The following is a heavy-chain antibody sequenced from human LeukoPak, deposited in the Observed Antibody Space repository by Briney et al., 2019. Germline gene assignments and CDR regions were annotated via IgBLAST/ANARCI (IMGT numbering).Heavy chain of an antibody. V-gene: IGHV5-10-1*01. Sequence: LSFSCKASGYIFTSYLISWVREMPGNRLKWLGRIDPSDSYTNYSPSFHGHVTISADKSISTAYLQWSSLKASDTAMYYCATARASLTSFDYWGQGTLVTVSS. CDR1: GYIFTSYL. D-gene: IGHD3-16*01. CDR3: ATARASLTSFDY. CDR2: IDPSDSYT. J-gene: IGHJ4*02.